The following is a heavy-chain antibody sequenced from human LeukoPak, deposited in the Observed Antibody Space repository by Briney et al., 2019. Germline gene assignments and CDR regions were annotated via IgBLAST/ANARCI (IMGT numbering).Heavy chain of an antibody. D-gene: IGHD1-14*01. V-gene: IGHV3-23*01. J-gene: IGHJ4*02. CDR3: AKQSYTRSLGE. CDR2: TNSGGTST. CDR1: GFPFSDFS. Sequence: GGSLRLSCATSGFPFSDFSMSWVRQAPGKGLEWISTTNSGGTSTYYAESVKGRFTISRDNSKNTLYLQMSSLRVEDTAVYYCAKQSYTRSLGEGGPGTLVSVSS.